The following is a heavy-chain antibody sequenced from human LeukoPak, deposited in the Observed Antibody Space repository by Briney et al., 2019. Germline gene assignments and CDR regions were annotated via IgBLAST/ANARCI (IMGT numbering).Heavy chain of an antibody. Sequence: LAGGSLRLSCAASGFTFSSYGMHWVRQAPGKGLEWVAVIWYDGSNKYYADSVKGRFTISRDNSKNTLYLKMNSLRAEDTAVYYCAREMRYLRYFDWLVWFDPWGQGTLVTVSS. V-gene: IGHV3-33*01. J-gene: IGHJ5*02. CDR3: AREMRYLRYFDWLVWFDP. CDR2: IWYDGSNK. D-gene: IGHD3-9*01. CDR1: GFTFSSYG.